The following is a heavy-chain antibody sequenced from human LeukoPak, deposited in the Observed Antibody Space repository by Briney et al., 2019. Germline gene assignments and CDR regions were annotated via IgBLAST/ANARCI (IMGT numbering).Heavy chain of an antibody. Sequence: QPGGSLRLSCAASGFTFSSSAMSWVRQAPGKGLEWVANIKQDGSEKYYVDSVKGRFTISRDNAKNSLYLQMNSLRAEDTAVYYCAREGLTYDFWSGYSLPHFDYWGQGTLVTVSS. CDR2: IKQDGSEK. J-gene: IGHJ4*02. D-gene: IGHD3-3*01. CDR1: GFTFSSSA. CDR3: AREGLTYDFWSGYSLPHFDY. V-gene: IGHV3-7*01.